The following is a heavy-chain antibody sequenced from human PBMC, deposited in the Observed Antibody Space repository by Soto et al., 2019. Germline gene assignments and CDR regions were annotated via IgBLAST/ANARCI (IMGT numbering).Heavy chain of an antibody. J-gene: IGHJ2*01. CDR1: GGSISHYY. CDR3: ARGGSSWSGAWYFDL. D-gene: IGHD6-13*01. V-gene: IGHV4-59*01. CDR2: IYYSGSA. Sequence: QVQLQESGPGLVKPSETLSLTCTVSGGSISHYYWSWIRQPPGKGLEWIGYIYYSGSANYNPSLTSRFIISVDTSKNQFSLKLSSVTAADTAVYFCARGGSSWSGAWYFDLWGRGTLVTVSS.